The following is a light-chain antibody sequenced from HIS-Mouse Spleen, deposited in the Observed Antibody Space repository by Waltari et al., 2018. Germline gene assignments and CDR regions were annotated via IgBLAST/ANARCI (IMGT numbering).Light chain of an antibody. CDR3: QTWGTGILVV. V-gene: IGLV4-69*01. Sequence: QLVLTQSPSASASLGASVKLTCTLSSGHSSYAIPCHQQQPEKGPRYLMKLNSDGSHSKGDGIPDRFSGSSSGAERYLTISSLQSEDEADYYCQTWGTGILVVFGGGTKLTVL. CDR2: LNSDGSH. CDR1: SGHSSYA. J-gene: IGLJ2*01.